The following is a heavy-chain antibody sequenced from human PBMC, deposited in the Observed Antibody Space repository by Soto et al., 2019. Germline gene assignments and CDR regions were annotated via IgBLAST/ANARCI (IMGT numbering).Heavy chain of an antibody. CDR3: ADSVGILTGWFDP. J-gene: IGHJ5*02. V-gene: IGHV1-2*04. D-gene: IGHD3-9*01. CDR2: INPNSGGT. Sequence: ASVKVSCKASGYTFTGYYMHWVRQAPGQGLEWMGWINPNSGGTNYAQKFQGWVTMTRDTSISTAYMELSRLRSDDTAVYYCADSVGILTGWFDPWGQGTLVTVSS. CDR1: GYTFTGYY.